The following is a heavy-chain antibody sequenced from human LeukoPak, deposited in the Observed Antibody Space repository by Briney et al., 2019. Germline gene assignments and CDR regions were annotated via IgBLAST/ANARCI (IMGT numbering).Heavy chain of an antibody. Sequence: PSQTLSLTCNVSGGASDIGGYFWTWVRQPPGKGLEWIGYIYYSGSTYYNPSLKSRVTISVDTSKNQFSLKLSSVTAADTAVYYCARVGFFDSSSYYFDYWGQGTLVTVSS. CDR3: ARVGFFDSSSYYFDY. CDR1: GGASDIGGYF. J-gene: IGHJ4*02. V-gene: IGHV4-30-4*08. CDR2: IYYSGST. D-gene: IGHD3-22*01.